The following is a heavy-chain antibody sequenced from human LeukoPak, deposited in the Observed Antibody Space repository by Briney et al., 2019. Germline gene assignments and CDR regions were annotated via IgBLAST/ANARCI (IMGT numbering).Heavy chain of an antibody. J-gene: IGHJ4*02. CDR1: GGSISSSYY. V-gene: IGHV4-39*07. CDR3: ARDNIGTYYYGSGSFN. Sequence: SETLSLTCTVSGGSISSSYYWGWIRQPPGKGLEWIGSIYYSGSTYYNPSLKSRVTISVDTSKNQFSLKLSSVTAADTAVYYCARDNIGTYYYGSGSFNWGQGTLVTVSS. CDR2: IYYSGST. D-gene: IGHD3-10*01.